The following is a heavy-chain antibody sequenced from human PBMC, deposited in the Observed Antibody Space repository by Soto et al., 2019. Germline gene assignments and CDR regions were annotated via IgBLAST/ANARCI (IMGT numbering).Heavy chain of an antibody. CDR1: GFTLSMYG. J-gene: IGHJ4*02. V-gene: IGHV3-74*01. CDR2: INDDGIST. D-gene: IGHD3-10*01. CDR3: TRGPRPTSNGTGAF. Sequence: GPLVLSCAASGFTLSMYGMHWVRKVPGKGPEWVSRINDDGISTNYADSVKGRFTISRDNAKNTLYLQMNALRVEDTGVYYCTRGPRPTSNGTGAFWGQGTPVTVYS.